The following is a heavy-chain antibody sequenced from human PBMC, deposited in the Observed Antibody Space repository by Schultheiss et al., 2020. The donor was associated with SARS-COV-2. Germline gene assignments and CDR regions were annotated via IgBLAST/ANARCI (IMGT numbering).Heavy chain of an antibody. Sequence: GGSLRLSCAASGFTFSSYDMHWVRQAPGKGLEWVSAISGSAGSTYYADSVKGRFTISRDNAKNSLYLQMNSLRAEDTAVYYCARGPSRGSWFDYWGQGTLVTVSS. CDR3: ARGPSRGSWFDY. J-gene: IGHJ4*02. D-gene: IGHD6-13*01. V-gene: IGHV3-21*04. CDR2: ISGSAGST. CDR1: GFTFSSYD.